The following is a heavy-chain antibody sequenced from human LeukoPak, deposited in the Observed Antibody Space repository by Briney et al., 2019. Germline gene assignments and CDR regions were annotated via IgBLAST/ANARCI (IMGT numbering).Heavy chain of an antibody. CDR1: GGSFSGYY. J-gene: IGHJ4*02. Sequence: PSETLSLTCAVYGGSFSGYYWSWIRQPPGKGLEWIGEINHSGSTNYNPSLKSRVTISVDTSKKQFSLKLSSVTAADTAVYYCVTYYFDSSGPKKNYWGQGTLVTVSS. V-gene: IGHV4-34*01. CDR2: INHSGST. CDR3: VTYYFDSSGPKKNY. D-gene: IGHD3-22*01.